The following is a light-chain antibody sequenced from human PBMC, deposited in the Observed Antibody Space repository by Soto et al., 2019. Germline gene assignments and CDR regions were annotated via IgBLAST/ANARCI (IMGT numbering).Light chain of an antibody. Sequence: QSVLTQPPSVSGAPGQRVTISCTGSSSNIGAGYDVHWYHQLPGTAPKLLIYSDTNRPSGVPDRFSGSKSGASASLAITGLQAEDEADYYCQSYDNSLSGSGVFGGGTKLTVL. V-gene: IGLV1-40*01. CDR1: SSNIGAGYD. J-gene: IGLJ3*02. CDR2: SDT. CDR3: QSYDNSLSGSGV.